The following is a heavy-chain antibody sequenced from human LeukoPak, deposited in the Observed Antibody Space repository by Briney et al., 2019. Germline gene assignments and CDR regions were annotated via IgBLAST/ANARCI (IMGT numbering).Heavy chain of an antibody. V-gene: IGHV3-15*01. CDR2: IKSESDGGTT. CDR3: TTPPD. CDR1: GITISSAW. Sequence: KPGGSLRLSCEASGITISSAWMSWVRQPPGKGLEYVGRIKSESDGGTTDHAAPVKGRFTISRDDSKNTLHLQMNSLTIEDTAVYYCTTPPDWGQGTLVTVSP. J-gene: IGHJ4*02.